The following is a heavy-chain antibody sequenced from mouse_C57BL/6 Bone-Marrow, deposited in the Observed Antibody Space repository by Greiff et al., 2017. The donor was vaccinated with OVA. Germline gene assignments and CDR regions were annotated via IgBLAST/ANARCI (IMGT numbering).Heavy chain of an antibody. CDR3: TTRPYYGSSSWFAY. Sequence: VQLQQSGTVLARPGASVKMSCKTSGYTFTSSWMHWVKQRPGQGLEWIGAIYPGNSDTSYNQKFKGKAKLTAVTSASTAYMELSSLTNEDSAVYYCTTRPYYGSSSWFAYWGQGTLVTVSA. J-gene: IGHJ3*01. CDR1: GYTFTSSW. CDR2: IYPGNSDT. V-gene: IGHV1-5*01. D-gene: IGHD1-1*01.